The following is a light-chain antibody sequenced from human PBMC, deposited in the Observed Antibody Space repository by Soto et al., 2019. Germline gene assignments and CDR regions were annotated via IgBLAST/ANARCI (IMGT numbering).Light chain of an antibody. V-gene: IGLV2-11*01. CDR2: DVN. CDR1: SSDVANYKY. Sequence: QSVLTQPRLVSGSPGQSVTISCTRTSSDVANYKYVSWYQQHPGKAPKLMIYDVNKRPSGVPYRFSGSKSGNTASLTISGLQAEDEADYYCCSYAGTYTRVFGTGTKLTVL. CDR3: CSYAGTYTRV. J-gene: IGLJ1*01.